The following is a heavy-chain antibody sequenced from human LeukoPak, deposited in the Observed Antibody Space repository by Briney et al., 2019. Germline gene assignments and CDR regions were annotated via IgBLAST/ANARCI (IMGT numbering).Heavy chain of an antibody. CDR2: IYYSGST. CDR3: AREVEYSYGEYYFDY. D-gene: IGHD5-18*01. J-gene: IGHJ4*02. V-gene: IGHV4-30-4*01. CDR1: GGSISSGDYY. Sequence: SQTLSLTCTVSGGSISSGDYYWSWIRQPPGKGLEWIGYIYYSGSTYYNPSLKSRVTISVDTSKNQFSLKLSSVTAADTAVYYCAREVEYSYGEYYFDYWGQGTLATVSS.